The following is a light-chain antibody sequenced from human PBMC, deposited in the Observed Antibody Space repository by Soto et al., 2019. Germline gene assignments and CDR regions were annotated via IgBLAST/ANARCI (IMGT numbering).Light chain of an antibody. Sequence: QSALTQPPSASGTPGQRVTISCSGSSSNIGSNTVNWYQQLPGTAPKLLIYSNNQRPSGVPDRFSGSKSGTSASLAISGLQSEDEADYYCAAWDDSLNARVFGGGTQLTVL. J-gene: IGLJ3*02. CDR2: SNN. V-gene: IGLV1-44*01. CDR1: SSNIGSNT. CDR3: AAWDDSLNARV.